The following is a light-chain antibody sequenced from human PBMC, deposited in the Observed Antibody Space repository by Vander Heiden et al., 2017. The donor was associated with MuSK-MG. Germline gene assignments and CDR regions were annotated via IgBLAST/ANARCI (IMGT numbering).Light chain of an antibody. CDR2: DDS. J-gene: IGLJ2*01. Sequence: SSVLTQPPSASVAPRQTARISSGGNNIGSKSVHWYQQKPGQAPVLVVFDDSDRPSGIPERFSGSNSGNTATLTISGVGAGDEADYYCQVWDSSSDHPVFGGGTGLTVL. CDR3: QVWDSSSDHPV. CDR1: NIGSKS. V-gene: IGLV3-21*02.